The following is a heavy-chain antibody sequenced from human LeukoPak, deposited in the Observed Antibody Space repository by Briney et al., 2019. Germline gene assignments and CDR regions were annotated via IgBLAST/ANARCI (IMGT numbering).Heavy chain of an antibody. Sequence: ASVKVSCKASGYTFTSYYMHWVRQAPGQGLEWMGIINPSGGSTSYAQKFQGRVTMTRDTSTSTVYVELSSLRSEDTAVYYCARVGPFTIFGVVTPYYFDYWGQGTLVTVSS. CDR3: ARVGPFTIFGVVTPYYFDY. CDR1: GYTFTSYY. D-gene: IGHD3-3*01. CDR2: INPSGGST. V-gene: IGHV1-46*03. J-gene: IGHJ4*02.